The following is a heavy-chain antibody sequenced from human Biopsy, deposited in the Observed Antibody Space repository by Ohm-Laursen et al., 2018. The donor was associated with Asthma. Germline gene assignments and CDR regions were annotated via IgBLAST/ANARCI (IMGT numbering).Heavy chain of an antibody. V-gene: IGHV4-31*03. CDR2: IHHSGTS. J-gene: IGHJ4*02. Sequence: SETLSLTCTVSGDSITSGGCCWNWIRQHPGKGLEWIGYIHHSGTSYFNPSLKSRVSFSRDTSKYQFSLRLSSVTAADTAMYYCARIPRRSGSYFVDYWGQGTLVTVSS. CDR3: ARIPRRSGSYFVDY. CDR1: GDSITSGGCC. D-gene: IGHD3-22*01.